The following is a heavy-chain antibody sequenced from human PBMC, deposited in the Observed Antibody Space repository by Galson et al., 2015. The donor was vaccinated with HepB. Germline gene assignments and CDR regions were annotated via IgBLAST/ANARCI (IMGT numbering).Heavy chain of an antibody. CDR1: GYTFTGYY. CDR2: ISPNSGGT. CDR3: ARDQLADCSSTSCQRWRDYYYMDV. Sequence: SVKVSCKASGYTFTGYYMHWVRQAPGQGLEWMGWISPNSGGTNYAQKFQGRVTMTRDTSISTAYMELSRLRSDDTAVYYCARDQLADCSSTSCQRWRDYYYMDVWGKGTTVTVSS. J-gene: IGHJ6*03. V-gene: IGHV1-2*02. D-gene: IGHD2-2*01.